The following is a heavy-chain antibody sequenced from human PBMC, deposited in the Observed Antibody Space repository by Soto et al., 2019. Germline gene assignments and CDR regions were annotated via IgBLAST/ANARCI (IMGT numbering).Heavy chain of an antibody. CDR1: GYTFTSFY. CDR2: INPSGTTT. V-gene: IGHV1-46*01. CDR3: AREPKRWLQFGGVFDY. J-gene: IGHJ4*02. Sequence: ASVKVSCKASGYTFTSFYMHWVRQAPGQGLEWMGIINPSGTTTDYAQKFQGRVTITADESTSTAYMELSSLRSEDTAVYYCAREPKRWLQFGGVFDYWGQGTLVTVSS. D-gene: IGHD3-16*01.